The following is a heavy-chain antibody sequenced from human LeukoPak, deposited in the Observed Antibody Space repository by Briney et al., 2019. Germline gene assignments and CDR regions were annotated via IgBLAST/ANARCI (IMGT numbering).Heavy chain of an antibody. CDR2: IKQDGSEK. Sequence: GGSLRLSCAASGFTFSNSWMTWVRQAPGKGLEWVANIKQDGSEKYYVDSVKGRFTISRDNAQNSLYLQMNSLRGEDTAVYYCASDTAMVRFDYWGQGTLVTVSS. D-gene: IGHD5-18*01. V-gene: IGHV3-7*02. J-gene: IGHJ4*02. CDR1: GFTFSNSW. CDR3: ASDTAMVRFDY.